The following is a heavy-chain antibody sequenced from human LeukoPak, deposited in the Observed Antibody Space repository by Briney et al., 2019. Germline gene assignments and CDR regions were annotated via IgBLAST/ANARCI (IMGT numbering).Heavy chain of an antibody. CDR2: IYYSGST. Sequence: SETLSLTCTVSGGSISSSSYYWGWIRQPPGKGLEWIGSIYYSGSTYYNPSLKSRVTISVDTSKNQFSLKLSSVTAADTAVYYCARPSNYCSGGSCYDYWGQGTLVTVSS. V-gene: IGHV4-39*01. CDR3: ARPSNYCSGGSCYDY. CDR1: GGSISSSSYY. D-gene: IGHD2-15*01. J-gene: IGHJ4*02.